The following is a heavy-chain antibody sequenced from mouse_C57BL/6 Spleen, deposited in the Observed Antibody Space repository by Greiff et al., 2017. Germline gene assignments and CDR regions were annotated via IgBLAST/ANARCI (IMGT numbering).Heavy chain of an antibody. Sequence: ESGPGLVKPSQSLSLTCSVTGYSITSGYYWNWIRQFPGNKLEWMVYISYGGSNNYNPSLKNRISITRDTSKNQYFLKLKSVTTEDAAANYCAREGLGSTLDYWGQGTTLTVSS. V-gene: IGHV3-6*01. D-gene: IGHD1-1*01. J-gene: IGHJ2*01. CDR2: ISYGGSN. CDR3: AREGLGSTLDY. CDR1: GYSITSGYY.